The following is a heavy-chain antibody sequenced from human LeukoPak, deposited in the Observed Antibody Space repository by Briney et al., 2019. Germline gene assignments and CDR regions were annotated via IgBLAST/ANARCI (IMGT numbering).Heavy chain of an antibody. J-gene: IGHJ4*02. CDR3: ARDTYYGSGSYSTKPTPFDY. D-gene: IGHD3-10*01. CDR2: IIPIFGTA. V-gene: IGHV1-69*06. CDR1: GGTFSSYA. Sequence: SVTVSCKASGGTFSSYAISWVRQAPGQGLEWMGGIIPIFGTANYAQKFQGRVTITADKSTSTAYMELSSLRSEDTAVYYCARDTYYGSGSYSTKPTPFDYWGQGTLVTVSS.